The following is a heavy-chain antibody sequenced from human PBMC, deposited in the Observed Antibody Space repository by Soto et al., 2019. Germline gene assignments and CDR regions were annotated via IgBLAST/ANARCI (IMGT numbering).Heavy chain of an antibody. D-gene: IGHD2-15*01. CDR1: GGTFSSYA. J-gene: IGHJ6*02. CDR2: IIPIFGTA. V-gene: IGHV1-69*13. CDR3: ARLLGYCSGGSCFYYHGMDV. Sequence: SVKVSCKASGGTFSSYAISWVRQAPGQGLEWMGGIIPIFGTANYAQKFQGRVTITADESTSTAYMELSSLRSEDTAVYYCARLLGYCSGGSCFYYHGMDVWGQGTTVTVSS.